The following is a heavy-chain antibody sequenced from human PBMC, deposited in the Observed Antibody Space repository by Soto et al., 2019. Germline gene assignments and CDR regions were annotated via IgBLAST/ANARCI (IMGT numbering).Heavy chain of an antibody. V-gene: IGHV1-58*01. J-gene: IGHJ6*02. CDR1: GFTFTSSA. CDR2: IVVGSGNT. D-gene: IGHD5-12*01. CDR3: AADRGNIVATIDYYYGMDV. Sequence: SVKVSCKASGFTFTSSAVQWVRQARGQRLEWIGWIVVGSGNTNYAQKFQERVTITRDMSTSTAYMELSSLRSEDTAVYYCAADRGNIVATIDYYYGMDVWCQGTTVTVS.